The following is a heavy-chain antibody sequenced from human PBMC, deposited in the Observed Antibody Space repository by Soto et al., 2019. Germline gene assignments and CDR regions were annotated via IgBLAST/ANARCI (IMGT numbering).Heavy chain of an antibody. CDR2: ISYDGSNK. CDR3: AKSVAAAGLNYLPYPYCSTHV. D-gene: IGHD6-13*01. CDR1: GFTFSSYG. V-gene: IGHV3-30*18. J-gene: IGHJ6*03. Sequence: GGSARLSCAASGFTFSSYGMHWVGQAPGKGLEWVAVISYDGSNKYYADSVKGRFTISRDNSKNTLYLQMNSLRAEDTAVYYCAKSVAAAGLNYLPYPYCSTHVWCKGTTLTRSS.